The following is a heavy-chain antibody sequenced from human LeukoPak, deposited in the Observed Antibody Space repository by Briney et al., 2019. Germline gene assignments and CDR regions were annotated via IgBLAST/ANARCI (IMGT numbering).Heavy chain of an antibody. CDR3: ARDASYGMDV. J-gene: IGHJ6*02. Sequence: GGSLRLSCAASGFTFSSYEMNWVRQAPGKGLEWVSYISSSGSTIYYADSVKCRFTISRDNAKNSLYLQMNSLRAEDTAVYYCARDASYGMDVWGQGTTVTVSS. V-gene: IGHV3-48*03. CDR1: GFTFSSYE. CDR2: ISSSGSTI.